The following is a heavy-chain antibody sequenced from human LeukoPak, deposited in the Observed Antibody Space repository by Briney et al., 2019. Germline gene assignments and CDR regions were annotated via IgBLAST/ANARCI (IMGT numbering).Heavy chain of an antibody. CDR2: ISGSGGST. Sequence: PGGSLRLSCAASGFTFSSYAMSWVRQAPGKGLEWVSAISGSGGSTYYADSVKGRFTISRDNSKNTLYLQMNSLRAEDTAVYYCAKPGEDGIAARGYYYYGMDLWHQGTTVSVSS. J-gene: IGHJ6*02. V-gene: IGHV3-23*01. CDR3: AKPGEDGIAARGYYYYGMDL. D-gene: IGHD6-6*01. CDR1: GFTFSSYA.